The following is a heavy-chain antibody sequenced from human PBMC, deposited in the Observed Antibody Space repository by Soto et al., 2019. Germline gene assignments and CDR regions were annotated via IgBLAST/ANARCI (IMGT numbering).Heavy chain of an antibody. Sequence: EVPLVESGGGLVKPGGSLRLSCAASGFSFSTYNMNWVRQAPGKGLEWVSSIDASSTHIYYADSVKGRFTISRDNGKSSLYLQMDSLRAEDTALYYCVRQQYDFLVDPWGQGTLVTVSS. V-gene: IGHV3-21*01. CDR1: GFSFSTYN. D-gene: IGHD3-16*01. J-gene: IGHJ5*02. CDR2: IDASSTHI. CDR3: VRQQYDFLVDP.